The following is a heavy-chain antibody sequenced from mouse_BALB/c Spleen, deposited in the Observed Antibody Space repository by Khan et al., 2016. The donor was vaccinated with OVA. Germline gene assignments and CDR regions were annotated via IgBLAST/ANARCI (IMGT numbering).Heavy chain of an antibody. CDR1: GYTFSSYW. CDR2: ILPGRGSS. Sequence: QVQLQQSGAELMKPGASVKIACKATGYTFSSYWIEWVKQRPGHGLEWIGEILPGRGSSNYNEKFKGKATFTADTSSNTAYMQLSSLTSEDSAVYYCAREAGTTYGMDFWGQGNSVTVSS. CDR3: AREAGTTYGMDF. D-gene: IGHD2-12*01. J-gene: IGHJ4*01. V-gene: IGHV1-9*01.